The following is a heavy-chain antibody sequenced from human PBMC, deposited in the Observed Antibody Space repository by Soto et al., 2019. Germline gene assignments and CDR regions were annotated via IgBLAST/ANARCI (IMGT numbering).Heavy chain of an antibody. Sequence: SETLSLTCTVSGGSISSGGYYWSWIRQHPGKGLEWIGYIYYSGSTYYNPSLKSRVTISVDTSKNQFSLKLSSVTAADTAVYYCARGLGYCTNGVCYFRPSKGFDPWGQGTLVTVSS. D-gene: IGHD2-8*01. CDR2: IYYSGST. J-gene: IGHJ5*02. CDR3: ARGLGYCTNGVCYFRPSKGFDP. V-gene: IGHV4-31*03. CDR1: GGSISSGGYY.